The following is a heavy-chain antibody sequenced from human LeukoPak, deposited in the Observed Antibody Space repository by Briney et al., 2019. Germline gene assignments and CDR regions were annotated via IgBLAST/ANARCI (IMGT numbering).Heavy chain of an antibody. CDR1: GFTFSSNA. CDR3: AKDPGSGISSDYFDY. Sequence: GGSLRLSCAASGFTFSSNAMSWVRQAPGKGLEWVSAISGSGGSTYYADSVKGRFTISRDNSKNTLYLEMNSLRAEDTAVYYCAKDPGSGISSDYFDYWGQGTLVTVSS. V-gene: IGHV3-23*01. CDR2: ISGSGGST. J-gene: IGHJ4*02. D-gene: IGHD3-10*01.